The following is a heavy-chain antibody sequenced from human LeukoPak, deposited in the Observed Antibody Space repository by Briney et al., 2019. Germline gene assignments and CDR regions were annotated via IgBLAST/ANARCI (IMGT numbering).Heavy chain of an antibody. J-gene: IGHJ4*02. CDR1: GFTFSSYE. Sequence: GGSLRLSCAASGFTFSSYEMSWVRQAPGKGLEWVSYISSSGSTIYYADSVKGRFTISRDNAKNSLYLQVNSLRAEDTAVYYCARNSRETSIAAAGGAYFDYWGQGTLVTVSS. D-gene: IGHD6-13*01. CDR2: ISSSGSTI. V-gene: IGHV3-48*03. CDR3: ARNSRETSIAAAGGAYFDY.